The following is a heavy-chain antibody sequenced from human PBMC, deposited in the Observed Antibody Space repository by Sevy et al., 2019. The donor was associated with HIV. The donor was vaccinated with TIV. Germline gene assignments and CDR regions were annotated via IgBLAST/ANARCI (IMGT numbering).Heavy chain of an antibody. J-gene: IGHJ4*02. D-gene: IGHD3-10*01. Sequence: GGSLRLSCAASGFTFSSHGMHWVRQAPDKGLEWVAIISYDGSQKYYADSIKDRFTISRDNSKNKLYLQMNSLRPEDTVIYYCAKEGIASGPRLLWFAELLYHFDFWGQGTLVTVSS. V-gene: IGHV3-30*18. CDR2: ISYDGSQK. CDR3: AKEGIASGPRLLWFAELLYHFDF. CDR1: GFTFSSHG.